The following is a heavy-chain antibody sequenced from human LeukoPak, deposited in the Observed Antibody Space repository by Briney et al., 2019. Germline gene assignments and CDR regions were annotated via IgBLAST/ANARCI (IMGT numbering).Heavy chain of an antibody. Sequence: GGSLRLSCAASGFTFSSYAMSWVRQAPGKRLEWVSAISGSGGSTYYADSVKGRFTISRDNSKNTLYLQMNSLRAEDTAVYYCAKSMRIAAAGTGVDYWGQGTLVTVSS. CDR3: AKSMRIAAAGTGVDY. J-gene: IGHJ4*02. D-gene: IGHD6-13*01. CDR2: ISGSGGST. V-gene: IGHV3-23*01. CDR1: GFTFSSYA.